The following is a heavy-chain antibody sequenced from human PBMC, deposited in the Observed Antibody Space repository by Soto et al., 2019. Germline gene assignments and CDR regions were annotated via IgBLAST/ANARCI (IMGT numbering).Heavy chain of an antibody. CDR2: MNPNSGNT. Sequence: EASVKVSCKASGYTFTSYDINWVRQATGQGLEWMGWMNPNSGNTGYAQKFQGRVTMTRNTSISTAYMELSSLRSEDTAVYYCARNAGAGTVSDYWGQGTLVTVSS. J-gene: IGHJ4*02. V-gene: IGHV1-8*01. D-gene: IGHD6-19*01. CDR1: GYTFTSYD. CDR3: ARNAGAGTVSDY.